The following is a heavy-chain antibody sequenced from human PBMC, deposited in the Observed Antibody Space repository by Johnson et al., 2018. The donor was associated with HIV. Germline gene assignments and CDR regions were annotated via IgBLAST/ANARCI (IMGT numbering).Heavy chain of an antibody. Sequence: VESGGGVVQPGGSLRLSCAASGFTFSDYYMSWIRQAPGKGLEWVSYFSISGITIYYADSVKGRFPLSRENAKNSLYLQMNSLRAGDTAVFYCARGMSSGPWAGGDAFDIWGQGTMVTVSS. CDR2: FSISGITI. D-gene: IGHD3-22*01. J-gene: IGHJ3*02. CDR1: GFTFSDYY. V-gene: IGHV3-11*04. CDR3: ARGMSSGPWAGGDAFDI.